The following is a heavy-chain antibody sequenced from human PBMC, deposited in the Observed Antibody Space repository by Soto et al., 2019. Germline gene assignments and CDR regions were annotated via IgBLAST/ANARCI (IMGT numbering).Heavy chain of an antibody. J-gene: IGHJ4*02. V-gene: IGHV4-34*01. CDR2: INHSGST. CDR3: ARGQRGGDHDY. Sequence: PSETLSLTCAVYGGSFSGYYWSWIRQPPGKGLEWIGEINHSGSTNYNPSLKSRVTISVDTSKNQFSLKLSSVTAADTAVYYCARGQRGGDHDYWGQGTLVTVSS. CDR1: GGSFSGYY. D-gene: IGHD2-21*02.